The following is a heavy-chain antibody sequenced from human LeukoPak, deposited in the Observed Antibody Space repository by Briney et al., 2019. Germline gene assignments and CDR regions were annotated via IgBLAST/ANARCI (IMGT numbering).Heavy chain of an antibody. Sequence: SETLSLTCTVSGGSISSYYWSWIRQPPGKGLEWIGYIYYSGSTNYNPSLKSRVTISVDTSKNQFSLKLSSVTAADTAVYYCARHKTVYSSSGTGFDYWGQGTLVTVSS. V-gene: IGHV4-59*08. J-gene: IGHJ4*02. CDR1: GGSISSYY. CDR2: IYYSGST. CDR3: ARHKTVYSSSGTGFDY. D-gene: IGHD6-13*01.